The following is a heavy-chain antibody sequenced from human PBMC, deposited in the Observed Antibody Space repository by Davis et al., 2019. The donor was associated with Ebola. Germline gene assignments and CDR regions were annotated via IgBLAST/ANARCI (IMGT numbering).Heavy chain of an antibody. D-gene: IGHD6-13*01. CDR3: ARGAAAAYDAFDI. Sequence: ASVTVSCKASGYTFTSYGISWVRQAPGQGLEWMGWISAYNGNTNYAQKFQGWVTMTRDTSISTAYMELSRLRSDDTAVYYCARGAAAAYDAFDIWGQGTMVTVSS. J-gene: IGHJ3*02. CDR2: ISAYNGNT. V-gene: IGHV1-18*01. CDR1: GYTFTSYG.